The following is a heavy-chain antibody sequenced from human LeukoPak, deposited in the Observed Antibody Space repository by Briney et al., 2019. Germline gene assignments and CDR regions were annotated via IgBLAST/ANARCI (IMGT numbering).Heavy chain of an antibody. CDR2: INGYNGDT. V-gene: IGHV1-18*01. D-gene: IGHD1-26*01. CDR1: GYSFSSYG. Sequence: GSSVKVSCKASGYSFSSYGITWVRQAPGQGLEWMGWINGYNGDTYYALKLQDRVTMTADTSTNTAYMELRSLRSDDTAVYYCGREGTGTYWGGGNYWGQGTLVTVSS. J-gene: IGHJ4*02. CDR3: GREGTGTYWGGGNY.